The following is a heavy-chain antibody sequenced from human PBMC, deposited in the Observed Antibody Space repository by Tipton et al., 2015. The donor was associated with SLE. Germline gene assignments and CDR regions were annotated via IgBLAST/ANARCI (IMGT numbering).Heavy chain of an antibody. CDR3: ATSRSGYFEY. CDR1: GFTVSTNY. J-gene: IGHJ4*02. CDR2: IYSGGST. Sequence: GSLRLSCAASGFTVSTNYMSWVRQAPGKGLEWVSVIYSGGSTYYADSVKDRFTISRDNSKNTLYLQMNKLRAEDTAVFYCATSRSGYFEYWGQGTLVTVSS. V-gene: IGHV3-66*01.